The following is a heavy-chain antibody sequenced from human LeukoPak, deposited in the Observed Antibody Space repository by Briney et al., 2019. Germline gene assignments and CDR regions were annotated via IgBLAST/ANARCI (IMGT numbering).Heavy chain of an antibody. CDR1: GGTFSSYA. CDR2: IIPILGIA. J-gene: IGHJ6*02. CDR3: ASQAAAGPNYYYYGMDV. V-gene: IGHV1-69*04. Sequence: SVKVSCKASGGTFSSYAISWVRQAPGQGLEWMGRIIPILGIANYAQKFQGRVTITADKSTSTAYMELSSLRSEDTAVYYCASQAAAGPNYYYYGMDVWDQGTTVTVSS. D-gene: IGHD6-13*01.